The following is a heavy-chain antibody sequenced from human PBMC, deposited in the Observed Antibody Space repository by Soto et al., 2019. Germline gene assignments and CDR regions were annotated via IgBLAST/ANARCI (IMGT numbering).Heavy chain of an antibody. D-gene: IGHD2-15*01. CDR1: GDSFSGPNW. J-gene: IGHJ4*02. CDR2: ILQTGHT. V-gene: IGHV4-4*02. Sequence: QVQLQESGPGLVKPSGTLTLTCAVSGDSFSGPNWWTWVRQPPGKGLEWIGDILQTGHTDYSPSLSSRLTISIDTSKREFSLNLTSVTATDTAVYYCARSPRRVRGKWYLDYWGQGALVTVSS. CDR3: ARSPRRVRGKWYLDY.